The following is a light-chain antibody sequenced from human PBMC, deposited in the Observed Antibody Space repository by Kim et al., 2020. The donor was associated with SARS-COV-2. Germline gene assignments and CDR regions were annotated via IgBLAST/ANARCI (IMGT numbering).Light chain of an antibody. Sequence: QSVLTQPPSVSEAPRQRVTISCSGSSSNIGNNAVNWYQQLPGEAPKLLIYYDDLLPSGVSDRFPGSRSGTSASLAISALQSEDEADYYCAAWDDSLIGWVFGGGTQLTVL. J-gene: IGLJ3*02. V-gene: IGLV1-36*01. CDR3: AAWDDSLIGWV. CDR2: YDD. CDR1: SSNIGNNA.